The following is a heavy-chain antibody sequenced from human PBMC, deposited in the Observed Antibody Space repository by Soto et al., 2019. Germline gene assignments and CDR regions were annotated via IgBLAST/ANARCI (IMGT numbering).Heavy chain of an antibody. J-gene: IGHJ3*02. CDR3: TRERFLEWLVGVRFWAFDN. Sequence: PGGSLRLSCAASGFTVSSNYMNWVRQAPGKGLEWVSVIYSDDRTYYADSVKGRFTISRDNSKSTVYLQLNSLRAEDTAVYYCTRERFLEWLVGVRFWAFDNWGQGTMVTVSS. D-gene: IGHD3-3*01. CDR1: GFTVSSNY. CDR2: IYSDDRT. V-gene: IGHV3-53*01.